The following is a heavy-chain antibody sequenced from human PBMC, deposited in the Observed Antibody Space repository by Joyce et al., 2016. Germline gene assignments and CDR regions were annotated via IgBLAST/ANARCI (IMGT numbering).Heavy chain of an antibody. D-gene: IGHD3-3*01. CDR2: VYHGGNT. CDR1: GGSIKTNAYF. V-gene: IGHV4-39*07. Sequence: QLQLQESGPGLVKPSETLSLTCSVSGGSIKTNAYFWGWIRQPPGKGLEWFGSVYHGGNTYDNPSLKSRLTISVDTSKNLFSLNLTSVTASDTAVYYCAKAGDFWSGYFDFWGQGILVTVSS. CDR3: AKAGDFWSGYFDF. J-gene: IGHJ4*02.